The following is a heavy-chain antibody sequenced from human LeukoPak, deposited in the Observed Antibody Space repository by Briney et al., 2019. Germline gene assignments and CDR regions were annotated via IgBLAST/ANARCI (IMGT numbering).Heavy chain of an antibody. V-gene: IGHV1-69*05. J-gene: IGHJ6*03. CDR2: IIPIFGTA. Sequence: ASVKVSCKASGGTFSSYAISWVGQAPGQGVEWMGGIIPIFGTANYEQKFQGRVTITTDESTSTAYMELSSLRSEDTAVYYCARDRYCSGGSCYYYMDVWGKGTTVTVSS. CDR3: ARDRYCSGGSCYYYMDV. D-gene: IGHD2-15*01. CDR1: GGTFSSYA.